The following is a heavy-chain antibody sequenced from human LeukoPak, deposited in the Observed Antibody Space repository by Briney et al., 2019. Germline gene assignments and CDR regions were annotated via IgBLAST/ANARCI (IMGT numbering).Heavy chain of an antibody. CDR2: ISYDGSNK. V-gene: IGHV3-30-3*01. CDR1: GFTFSSYA. CDR3: ARDREEGPHYYYYMDV. J-gene: IGHJ6*03. Sequence: GRSLRLSCAASGFTFSSYAMHWVRQAPGKGLEWVAVISYDGSNKYYADSVKGRFTISRDNSKNTLYLQMNSLRAEDTAVYYCARDREEGPHYYYYMDVWGKGTTVTVSS.